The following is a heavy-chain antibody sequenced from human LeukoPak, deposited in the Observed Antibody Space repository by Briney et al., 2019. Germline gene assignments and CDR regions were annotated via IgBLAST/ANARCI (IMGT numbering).Heavy chain of an antibody. CDR3: ARDGVGYYDSSGGWTNWLDP. V-gene: IGHV4-4*02. D-gene: IGHD3-22*01. Sequence: SETLSLTCAVTGGSISSSNWWSWVRQPPGKGLEWIGEIYHSGSTNYNPSLKSRVTISVDKSKNQFSLKLSSVTAADTPVYYCARDGVGYYDSSGGWTNWLDPWGQGTLVTVSS. J-gene: IGHJ5*02. CDR2: IYHSGST. CDR1: GGSISSSNW.